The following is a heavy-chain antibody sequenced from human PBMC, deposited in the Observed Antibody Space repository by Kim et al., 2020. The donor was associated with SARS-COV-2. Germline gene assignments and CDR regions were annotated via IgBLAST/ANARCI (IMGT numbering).Heavy chain of an antibody. CDR3: ARVADIPPHPYYGMDV. CDR2: INPNSGVT. V-gene: IGHV1-2*02. Sequence: ASVKVSCEASGYTFTGYYIHWVRQAPGQGLEWMGWINPNSGVTNYAQKFQGRVTMTSDTSISTAFMELTSLRSDDTAVYYCARVADIPPHPYYGMDVWGQGTTVTASS. D-gene: IGHD5-12*01. J-gene: IGHJ6*02. CDR1: GYTFTGYY.